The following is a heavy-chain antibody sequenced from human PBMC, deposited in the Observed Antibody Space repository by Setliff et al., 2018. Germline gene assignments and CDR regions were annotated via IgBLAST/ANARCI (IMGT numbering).Heavy chain of an antibody. CDR2: INQSGSG. Sequence: SETLSLTCNVYGESFDTYYWSWIRQPPGKGLEWFGEINQSGSGDYNPSFKGRVTISRDTSTNQFSLKLGSVTAADTAVYYCARNWRDSGYDYWGQGIVVTVSS. V-gene: IGHV4-34*01. CDR3: ARNWRDSGYDY. CDR1: GESFDTYY. J-gene: IGHJ4*02. D-gene: IGHD5-12*01.